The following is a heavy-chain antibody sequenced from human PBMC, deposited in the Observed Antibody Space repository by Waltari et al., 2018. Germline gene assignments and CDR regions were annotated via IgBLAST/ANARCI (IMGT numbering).Heavy chain of an antibody. D-gene: IGHD3-10*01. V-gene: IGHV4-59*11. J-gene: IGHJ6*02. CDR3: ARMYYYDYYYGMDV. CDR2: VYYRGTT. CDR1: GGYLSYHF. Sequence: QVQLQESGPGLVKSSETLSLTCSVSGGYLSYHFWSGVRQSPGKGLVWIGNVYYRGTTSYNPSLKSRVTISIDTSKNQFSLKLNSVTAADTAIYYCARMYYYDYYYGMDVWGQGTTVIVSS.